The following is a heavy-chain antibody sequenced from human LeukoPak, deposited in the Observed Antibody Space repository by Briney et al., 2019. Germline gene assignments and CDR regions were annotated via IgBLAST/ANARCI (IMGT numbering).Heavy chain of an antibody. V-gene: IGHV3-30*02. CDR1: GSTFRNYG. CDR2: IRTDGGEK. D-gene: IGHD6-13*01. J-gene: IGHJ4*02. Sequence: PGGPLRLSCAASGSTFRNYGMHWVRQAPGKGLEWVASIRTDGGEKYHADSVQGRFSISRDNSKNTLYLQMDSLRAEDTALYYCARIGYSTSWANFDYWGQGTLVTVSS. CDR3: ARIGYSTSWANFDY.